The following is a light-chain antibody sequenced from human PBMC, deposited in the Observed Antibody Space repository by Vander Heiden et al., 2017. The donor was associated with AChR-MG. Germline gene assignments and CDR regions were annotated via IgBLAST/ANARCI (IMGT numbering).Light chain of an antibody. Sequence: EIVLTQSPATLSLSPGERATLSCRASQSVSSYLAWYQQKPGQAPRLLIYDASNRATGIPARFSGSGSGTDFTLTISSLEPEDFAVYYWQQRSNWITFGQRTRLEIK. V-gene: IGKV3-11*01. CDR1: QSVSSY. CDR3: QQRSNWIT. J-gene: IGKJ5*01. CDR2: DAS.